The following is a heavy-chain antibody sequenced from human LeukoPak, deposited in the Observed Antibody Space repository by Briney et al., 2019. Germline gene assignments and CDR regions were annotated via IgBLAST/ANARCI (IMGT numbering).Heavy chain of an antibody. V-gene: IGHV1-46*01. CDR2: INPSGGST. CDR1: GYTFTSYY. D-gene: IGHD3-22*01. Sequence: ASVKVSCKASGYTFTSYYMHWVRQAPGQGLEWMGIINPSGGSTSYAQKFQGRVTMTRDTSTSTVYMELSSLRSEDTAVYYCARDVGITMIVPWNYFDYWGQGTLVTVSS. CDR3: ARDVGITMIVPWNYFDY. J-gene: IGHJ4*02.